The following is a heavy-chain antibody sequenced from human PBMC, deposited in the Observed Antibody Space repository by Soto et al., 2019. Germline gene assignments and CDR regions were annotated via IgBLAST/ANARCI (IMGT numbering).Heavy chain of an antibody. D-gene: IGHD1-26*01. J-gene: IGHJ6*02. V-gene: IGHV3-73*02. Sequence: EVQLVESGGGLVHPGGSLKLSCAASGFPFNGSAMHWVRQASGKGLEWVGRIRSKPNNYATAYAASLKGRFTISRDDSKNTAYLQMNSLKTEDTAVYYCAGDFYCNADVWGQGTTVTVSS. CDR1: GFPFNGSA. CDR3: AGDFYCNADV. CDR2: IRSKPNNYAT.